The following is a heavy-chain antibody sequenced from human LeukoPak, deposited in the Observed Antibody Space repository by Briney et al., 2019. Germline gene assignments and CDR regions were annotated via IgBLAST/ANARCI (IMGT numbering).Heavy chain of an antibody. CDR1: GYTFTGYY. CDR3: ARSTGEQWLVLHDAFDI. D-gene: IGHD6-19*01. CDR2: MNPNSGNT. J-gene: IGHJ3*02. V-gene: IGHV1-8*02. Sequence: ASVKVSCKASGYTFTGYYMHWVRQATGQGLEWMGWMNPNSGNTGYAQKFQGRVTMTRNTSISTAYMELSSLRSEDTAVYYCARSTGEQWLVLHDAFDIWGQGTMVTVSS.